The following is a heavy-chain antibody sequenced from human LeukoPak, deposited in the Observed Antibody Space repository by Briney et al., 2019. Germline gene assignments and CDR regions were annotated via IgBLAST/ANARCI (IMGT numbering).Heavy chain of an antibody. CDR2: IYYSGST. CDR1: GGSISSSSYY. J-gene: IGHJ4*02. V-gene: IGHV4-39*01. Sequence: KTSETLSLTCTVSGGSISSSSYYWGWIRQPPGKGLEWTGSIYYSGSTYHNPSLQSRVTISADTSKNQFSLKLSSVTAADTAVYYCASTLSNIAARPFDYWGQGTLVTVSS. D-gene: IGHD6-6*01. CDR3: ASTLSNIAARPFDY.